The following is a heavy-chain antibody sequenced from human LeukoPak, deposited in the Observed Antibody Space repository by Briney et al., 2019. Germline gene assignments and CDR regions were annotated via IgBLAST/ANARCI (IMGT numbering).Heavy chain of an antibody. D-gene: IGHD6-19*01. Sequence: PSETLSLTCAVYGGSFSGYYWSWIRQPPGKGLEWIGEINHSGSTNYNPSLKSRVTISVDTSKNQFPLKLSSVTAADTAVYYCARGQRSSGWYRTFDYWGQGTLVTVSS. CDR3: ARGQRSSGWYRTFDY. V-gene: IGHV4-34*01. J-gene: IGHJ4*02. CDR1: GGSFSGYY. CDR2: INHSGST.